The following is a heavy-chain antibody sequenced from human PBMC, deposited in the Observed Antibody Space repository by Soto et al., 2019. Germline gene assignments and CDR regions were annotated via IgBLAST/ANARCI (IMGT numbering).Heavy chain of an antibody. J-gene: IGHJ6*02. D-gene: IGHD3-3*01. CDR2: ISYDGSNK. V-gene: IGHV3-30*18. CDR3: AKDDTLLDFWSGYFPKNMDV. Sequence: GGSLRLSCAASGFTFSSYGMHWVRQAPGKGLEWVAVISYDGSNKYYADSVKGRFTISRDNSKNTLYLQMNSLRAEDTAVYYCAKDDTLLDFWSGYFPKNMDVWGQGTTVTVSS. CDR1: GFTFSSYG.